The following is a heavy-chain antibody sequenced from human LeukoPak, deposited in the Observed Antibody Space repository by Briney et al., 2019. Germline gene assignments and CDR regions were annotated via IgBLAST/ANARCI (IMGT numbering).Heavy chain of an antibody. Sequence: PGGSLRLSCAASGFTLSSYSMKWVRQAQWKGLEWVSHITASGTAMFYADSVKGRFTISRDNAKNSLYLQMNSLRDEDTAVYYCASSGSYRFDYWGQGTLVTVSS. J-gene: IGHJ4*02. V-gene: IGHV3-48*02. CDR2: ITASGTAM. CDR3: ASSGSYRFDY. D-gene: IGHD1-26*01. CDR1: GFTLSSYS.